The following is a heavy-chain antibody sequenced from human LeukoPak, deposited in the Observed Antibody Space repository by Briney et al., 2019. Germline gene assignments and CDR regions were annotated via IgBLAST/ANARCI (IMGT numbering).Heavy chain of an antibody. D-gene: IGHD2-2*01. V-gene: IGHV4-4*07. Sequence: PSETLSLTCTVSGGSISSYYWSWIRQPAGKGLEWIGRIYTSGSTNYNPSLRSRVAMSVDSSKNQFSLKLSSVTAADTAVYYCARGGCSGTSCYRAYFDYWGQGTLVTVSS. CDR2: IYTSGST. CDR1: GGSISSYY. CDR3: ARGGCSGTSCYRAYFDY. J-gene: IGHJ4*02.